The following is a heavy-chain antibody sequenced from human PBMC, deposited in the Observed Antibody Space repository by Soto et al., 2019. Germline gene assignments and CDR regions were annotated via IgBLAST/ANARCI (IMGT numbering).Heavy chain of an antibody. CDR2: ISSSSSYI. D-gene: IGHD2-2*01. CDR3: ARVRCSSTSCLYYYYGMDV. Sequence: GGSLRLSCAASGFTFSSYSMNWVRQAPGKGLEWVSSISSSSSYIYYADSVKGRFTISRDNAKNSLYLQMNSLRAEDTAVYYCARVRCSSTSCLYYYYGMDVWGQGTTVTVS. V-gene: IGHV3-21*01. CDR1: GFTFSSYS. J-gene: IGHJ6*02.